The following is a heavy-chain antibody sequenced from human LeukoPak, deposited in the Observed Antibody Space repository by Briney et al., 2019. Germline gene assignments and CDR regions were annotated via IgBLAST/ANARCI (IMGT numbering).Heavy chain of an antibody. D-gene: IGHD3/OR15-3a*01. J-gene: IGHJ4*02. Sequence: SQTLSLTCAVSGGSISSGGYSWSWIRQPPGKDLEWIGYIYHSGSTYYNPSLKSRVTISVDRSKNQFSLKLSSVTAADTAVYYCARGGLPFDYWGQGTLVTVPS. CDR3: ARGGLPFDY. V-gene: IGHV4-30-2*01. CDR1: GGSISSGGYS. CDR2: IYHSGST.